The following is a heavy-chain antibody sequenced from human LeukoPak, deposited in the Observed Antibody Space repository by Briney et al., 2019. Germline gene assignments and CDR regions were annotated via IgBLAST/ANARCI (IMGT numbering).Heavy chain of an antibody. CDR3: TTGPGNSGY. D-gene: IGHD4-23*01. CDR2: IKSTTVDGTP. J-gene: IGHJ4*02. V-gene: IGHV3-15*01. Sequence: PGGSLRLSCAVSGLTFSNAWMSWVRQAPGKGLEWGARIKSTTVDGTPEYAAPVKGRFTISRDDSKNTVYLQMNSLKTEDTAVYYCTTGPGNSGYWGQGTLVTVSS. CDR1: GLTFSNAW.